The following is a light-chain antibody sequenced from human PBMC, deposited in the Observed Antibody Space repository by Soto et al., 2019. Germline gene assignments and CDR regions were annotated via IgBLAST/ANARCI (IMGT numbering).Light chain of an antibody. J-gene: IGKJ1*01. V-gene: IGKV3-20*01. CDR2: GAS. CDR3: QQYGGSPRT. CDR1: QSVSSNY. Sequence: EIVLTQSPGTLSLSPGERATLSCRASQSVSSNYLAWYQQKPGQAPRLLIYGASSRATGIPDRFSGSGSGTEFTRTSSRLEPEDFAVYYCQQYGGSPRTFGQGTKVEIK.